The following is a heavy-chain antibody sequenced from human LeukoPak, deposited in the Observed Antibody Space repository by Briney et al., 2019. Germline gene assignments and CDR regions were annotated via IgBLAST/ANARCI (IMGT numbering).Heavy chain of an antibody. J-gene: IGHJ4*02. V-gene: IGHV1-18*01. CDR2: IIAYNGNT. Sequence: GGSLRLSCAASGFTFTSYGISWVRQAPGQGLEWMGWIIAYNGNTNYAQKLQGRVTMTTDTSTSTAYMELRSLRSDDTAVYYCARVLRLVLDYWGQGTLVTVSS. CDR1: GFTFTSYG. D-gene: IGHD6-19*01. CDR3: ARVLRLVLDY.